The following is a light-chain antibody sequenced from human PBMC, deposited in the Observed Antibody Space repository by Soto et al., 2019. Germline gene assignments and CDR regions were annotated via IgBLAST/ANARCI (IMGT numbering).Light chain of an antibody. CDR2: ASS. V-gene: IGKV3D-15*01. J-gene: IGKJ4*01. CDR3: QQYYHWGLS. CDR1: QSVATN. Sequence: VMTQYPANLSVSPGEGVTLFCRASQSVATNLAWYQLKPGQAPRLLIYASSTRATGIPATFSGSGSGTQVSLTISSVQSEDSAVYYCQQYYHWGLSVGGGTKVEI.